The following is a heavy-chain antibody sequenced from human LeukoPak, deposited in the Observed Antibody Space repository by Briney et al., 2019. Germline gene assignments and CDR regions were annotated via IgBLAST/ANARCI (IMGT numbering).Heavy chain of an antibody. Sequence: GGSLRLSCAASGFTFSSYAMHWVRQAPGKGLEWVAVISYDGSNKYYADSVKGRFTISRDNAKNSLYLQMNSLRAEDTAVYYCASDRLGIDPWGQGTLVTVSS. CDR2: ISYDGSNK. V-gene: IGHV3-30-3*01. CDR3: ASDRLGIDP. J-gene: IGHJ5*02. D-gene: IGHD4-11*01. CDR1: GFTFSSYA.